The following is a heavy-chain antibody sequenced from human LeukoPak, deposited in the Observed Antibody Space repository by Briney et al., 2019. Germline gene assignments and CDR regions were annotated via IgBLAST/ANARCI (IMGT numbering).Heavy chain of an antibody. CDR2: ISGSGGST. Sequence: GGSLRLSCAASGFTFSSYAMNWVRQAPGKGLEWVSAISGSGGSTYYADSVKGRFTISRDNSKNTLYLQMSSLRADDTAVYYCAKGKDDSSGGYFFYWGQGTLVTVSS. CDR1: GFTFSSYA. V-gene: IGHV3-23*01. CDR3: AKGKDDSSGGYFFY. J-gene: IGHJ4*02. D-gene: IGHD6-19*01.